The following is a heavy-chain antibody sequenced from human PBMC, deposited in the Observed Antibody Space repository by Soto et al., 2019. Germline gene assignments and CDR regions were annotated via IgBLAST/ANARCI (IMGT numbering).Heavy chain of an antibody. CDR1: GYTFTNYG. D-gene: IGHD2-2*02. CDR2: ISAYNGNT. V-gene: IGHV1-18*04. Sequence: QIQLVQSGAEVKKPGASVKVSCKASGYTFTNYGISWVRQAPGQGLEWMGWISAYNGNTNYAQNFQGRVTMTTDTSTSTAYMELRSLRSDDTAVYYCARDPPVTAILFWDYWGQGTLVTVSS. J-gene: IGHJ4*02. CDR3: ARDPPVTAILFWDY.